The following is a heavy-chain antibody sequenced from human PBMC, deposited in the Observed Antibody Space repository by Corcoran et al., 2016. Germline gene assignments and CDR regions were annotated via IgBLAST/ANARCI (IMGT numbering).Heavy chain of an antibody. D-gene: IGHD4-4*01. J-gene: IGHJ6*02. V-gene: IGHV4-34*01. Sequence: QVQLQQWGAGLLKPSETLSLTCAVYGGSFSGYYWSWIRRPPGKGLEWIGEINHSGSTNYNPSLKSRVTISVDTSKNQFSLKLSSVTAADTAVYYCARAHGRNYVYSAGMDVWGQGTTVTVSS. CDR2: INHSGST. CDR1: GGSFSGYY. CDR3: ARAHGRNYVYSAGMDV.